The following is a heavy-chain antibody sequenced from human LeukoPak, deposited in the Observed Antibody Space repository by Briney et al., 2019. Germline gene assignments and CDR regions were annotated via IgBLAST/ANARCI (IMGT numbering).Heavy chain of an antibody. CDR1: GGSISSGDYC. D-gene: IGHD1-26*01. V-gene: IGHV4-30-4*08. CDR3: ARDVGASNFDS. J-gene: IGHJ4*02. Sequence: SETLSLTCTVSGGSISSGDYCWSWIRQPPGKGLEWIGYIYCSGSTSYNPSLKSRVTILVDTSKNQFSLKLSSMTAADTAVYYCARDVGASNFDSWGQGVQVTVSS. CDR2: IYCSGST.